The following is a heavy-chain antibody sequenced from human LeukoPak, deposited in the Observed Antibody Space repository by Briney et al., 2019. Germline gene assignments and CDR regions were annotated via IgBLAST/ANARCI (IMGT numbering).Heavy chain of an antibody. CDR2: VSYSAYT. V-gene: IGHV4-59*11. CDR1: GGSISSHF. D-gene: IGHD3-16*01. J-gene: IGHJ3*01. CDR3: ARGGASSLPFNV. Sequence: SETLSLTCTVSGGSISSHFWSWIRQPPGKGLDWIAYVSYSAYTNYNPSLISRVAISIDTSNNHFSLKLSSVTAADTAVYYCARGGASSLPFNVWGQGTLVTVSS.